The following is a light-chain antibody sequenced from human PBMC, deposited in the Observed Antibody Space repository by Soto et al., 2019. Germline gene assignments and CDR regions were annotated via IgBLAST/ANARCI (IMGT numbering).Light chain of an antibody. CDR2: LNSDGSH. CDR3: QTWGTGIQV. CDR1: SGHSSYA. J-gene: IGLJ2*01. Sequence: QAVVTQSPSASASLGASVKLTCTLSSGHSSYAIAWHQQQPEKGPRYLMKLNSDGSHSKGDGIPDRFSGSSSGAERYLTISSPQSEDEADYYCQTWGTGIQVFGGGTKLTVL. V-gene: IGLV4-69*01.